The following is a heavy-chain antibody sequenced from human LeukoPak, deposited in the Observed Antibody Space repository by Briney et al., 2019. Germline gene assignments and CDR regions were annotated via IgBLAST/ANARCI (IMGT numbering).Heavy chain of an antibody. CDR2: IYKYDRVSRFYNGDTK. J-gene: IGHJ4*02. Sequence: GGSLRLSCAASGFSVSGNFMSWVRQAPGKGLEWVSGIYKYDRVSRFYNGDTKYYADSVRGRFTISRDNSTNTLFLQMNSLRAEDTAVYYCARGGGGAADYWGQGTLVTVSS. CDR1: GFSVSGNF. V-gene: IGHV3-53*01. D-gene: IGHD3-10*01. CDR3: ARGGGGAADY.